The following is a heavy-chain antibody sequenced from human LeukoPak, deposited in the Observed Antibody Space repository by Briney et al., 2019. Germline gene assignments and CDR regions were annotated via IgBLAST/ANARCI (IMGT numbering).Heavy chain of an antibody. J-gene: IGHJ4*02. Sequence: ASVKVSCKASGYTFTGHNIHWVRQAPGRGLEWMGIINPSGGSTSYAQKFEGRVTMTRDTSTSTVYMELSSLRSEDTAVYYCAREPHPTYYYDSSGYYFLLWGQGTLVTVSS. CDR2: INPSGGST. V-gene: IGHV1-46*01. D-gene: IGHD3-22*01. CDR3: AREPHPTYYYDSSGYYFLL. CDR1: GYTFTGHN.